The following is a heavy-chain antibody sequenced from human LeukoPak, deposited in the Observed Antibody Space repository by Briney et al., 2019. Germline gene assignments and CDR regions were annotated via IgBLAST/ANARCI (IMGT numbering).Heavy chain of an antibody. CDR1: GFTFINYG. V-gene: IGHV3-23*01. Sequence: GGSLRLSCVASGFTFINYGMSWVRQAPGEGLEWVSAIRGSDGSIYYADSVKGRFTISRDNSKNTVYLQMNSLRVEDTALYYCAKGVFGDTTLFDYWGQGILVTVSS. D-gene: IGHD3-10*02. CDR3: AKGVFGDTTLFDY. J-gene: IGHJ4*02. CDR2: IRGSDGSI.